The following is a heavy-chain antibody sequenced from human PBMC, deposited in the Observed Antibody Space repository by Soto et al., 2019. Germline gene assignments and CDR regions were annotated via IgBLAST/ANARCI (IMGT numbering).Heavy chain of an antibody. Sequence: EVQLVESGGGLVKPGGSLRLSWAASGFTFSSYSMNWVRQAPGKGLEGVSSISSSSSYIYYADSVKGRFTISRDNAKNSLYLQMNSLRAEDTAVYYCARDKQWLVRGYYYGMDVWGQGTTVTVSS. CDR3: ARDKQWLVRGYYYGMDV. V-gene: IGHV3-21*01. CDR2: ISSSSSYI. J-gene: IGHJ6*02. D-gene: IGHD6-19*01. CDR1: GFTFSSYS.